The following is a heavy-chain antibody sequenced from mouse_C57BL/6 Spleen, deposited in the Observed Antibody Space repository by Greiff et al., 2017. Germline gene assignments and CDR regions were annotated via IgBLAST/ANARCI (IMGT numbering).Heavy chain of an antibody. Sequence: QVQLKESGPGLVAPSQSLSITCTVSGFSLTSYGVHWVRQPPGKGLEWLVVIWSDGSTTYNSALNSRLSISKDNSRSQVFLKMNSLQTDDTAMYYYAREGKNYECDEGGSDAMDYWNQGTSVTDSS. D-gene: IGHD2-4*01. J-gene: IGHJ4*01. CDR2: IWSDGST. CDR1: GFSLTSYG. V-gene: IGHV2-6*03. CDR3: AREGKNYECDEGGSDAMDY.